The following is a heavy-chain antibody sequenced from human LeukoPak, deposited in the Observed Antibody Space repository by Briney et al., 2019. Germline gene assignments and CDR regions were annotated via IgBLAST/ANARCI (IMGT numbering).Heavy chain of an antibody. Sequence: PGGSPRLSCAASGFTFSSYGMHWVRQAPGKGLEWVAVIWYDGSNKYYADSVKGRFTISRDNSKNTLYLQMNSLRAEDTAVYYCARELSRTGFDYWGQGTLVTVSS. CDR2: IWYDGSNK. CDR3: ARELSRTGFDY. V-gene: IGHV3-33*01. CDR1: GFTFSSYG. J-gene: IGHJ4*02. D-gene: IGHD3/OR15-3a*01.